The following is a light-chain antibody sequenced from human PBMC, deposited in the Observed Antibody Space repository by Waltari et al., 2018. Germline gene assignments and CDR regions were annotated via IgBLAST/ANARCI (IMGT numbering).Light chain of an antibody. CDR1: RSHIGPTS. CDR3: AAWDDSVNGHWV. V-gene: IGLV1-44*01. J-gene: IGLJ3*02. CDR2: SNN. Sequence: QSVLTQPPSASGPPGQRVTFSCSGIRSHIGPTSVNWYRQVPGTAPKLLIHSNNQRPSGVPDRFSGTKSGTSASLAISGLQSEDEADYYCAAWDDSVNGHWVFGGGTKLTVL.